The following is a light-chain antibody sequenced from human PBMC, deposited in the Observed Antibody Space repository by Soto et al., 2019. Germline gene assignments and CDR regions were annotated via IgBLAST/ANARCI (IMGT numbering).Light chain of an antibody. J-gene: IGKJ1*01. V-gene: IGKV1-5*03. CDR3: QHYNSYLEA. CDR1: QTISSW. CDR2: KAS. Sequence: DIQMTQSPSTLSGSVGDRVTITCRASQTISSWLAWYQQKPGKAPKLLIYKASTLKSGVPSRFSGSGSVTEFTLAIYSRQPDDFATYYCQHYNSYLEAFGQGTKVDIK.